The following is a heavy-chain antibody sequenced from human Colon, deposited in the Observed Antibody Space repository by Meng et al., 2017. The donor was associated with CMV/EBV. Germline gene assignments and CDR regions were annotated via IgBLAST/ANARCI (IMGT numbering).Heavy chain of an antibody. V-gene: IGHV4-34*01. Sequence: LSCAVSGVPLSGYHWSWIRQAPGKDLEWIGDINHNGITKYNPSLKSRLTMSVDMSGNEFSLRLSSVTAADTAVYYCARQIWSGSLYNWFDPWGQGTLVTVSS. CDR1: GVPLSGYH. CDR3: ARQIWSGSLYNWFDP. J-gene: IGHJ5*02. CDR2: INHNGIT. D-gene: IGHD3-3*01.